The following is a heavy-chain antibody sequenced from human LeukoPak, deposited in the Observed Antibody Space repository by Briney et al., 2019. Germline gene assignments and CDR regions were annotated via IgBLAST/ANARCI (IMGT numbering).Heavy chain of an antibody. J-gene: IGHJ4*02. V-gene: IGHV3-23*01. CDR2: ISGSGGST. CDR1: GFTFSSYT. CDR3: AKEPHSSGWYWRWSD. D-gene: IGHD6-19*01. Sequence: PGGSLRLSCAASGFTFSSYTMTWVRQAPGKGLEWVSAISGSGGSTYYADSVKGRFTISRDNSKNTLYLQMNSLRAEDTAVYYCAKEPHSSGWYWRWSDLGQGTLVTVSS.